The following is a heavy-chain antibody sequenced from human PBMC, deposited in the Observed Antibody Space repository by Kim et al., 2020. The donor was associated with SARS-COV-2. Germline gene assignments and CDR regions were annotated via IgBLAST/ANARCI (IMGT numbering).Heavy chain of an antibody. Sequence: GESLKISCKGSGYSFTSYWISWVRQMPGKGLEWMGRIDPSDSYTNYSPSFQGHVTISADKSISTAYLQWSSLKASDTAMYYCARHAPGHYDILTPYGMDVWGQGTTVTVSS. CDR3: ARHAPGHYDILTPYGMDV. CDR1: GYSFTSYW. V-gene: IGHV5-10-1*01. D-gene: IGHD3-9*01. J-gene: IGHJ6*02. CDR2: IDPSDSYT.